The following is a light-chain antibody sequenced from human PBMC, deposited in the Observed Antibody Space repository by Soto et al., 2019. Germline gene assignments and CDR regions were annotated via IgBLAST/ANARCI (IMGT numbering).Light chain of an antibody. CDR2: GAS. V-gene: IGKV3-15*01. CDR3: QQYGSSIT. J-gene: IGKJ5*01. Sequence: RVMTQSPATLSVSPGERSILSCRASQSVGGDLAWYQRKPGQAPRLLIYGASTRATGIPARLSGSGSGTDFTLTVSRLEPEDFAVYYCQQYGSSITFGQGTRLEIK. CDR1: QSVGGD.